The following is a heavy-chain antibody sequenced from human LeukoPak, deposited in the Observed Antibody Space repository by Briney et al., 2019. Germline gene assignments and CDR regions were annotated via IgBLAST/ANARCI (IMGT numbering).Heavy chain of an antibody. CDR1: GYTFTSYG. Sequence: ASVKVSCKASGYTFTSYGISWVRQAPGQGLEWMGWISAYNGNTNYAQKLQGRVTMTTDTSTGTAYMELRSLRSDDTAVYYCARDNPGYCSSTSCYLGRPFDYWGQGTLVTVSS. CDR2: ISAYNGNT. D-gene: IGHD2-2*01. CDR3: ARDNPGYCSSTSCYLGRPFDY. J-gene: IGHJ4*02. V-gene: IGHV1-18*01.